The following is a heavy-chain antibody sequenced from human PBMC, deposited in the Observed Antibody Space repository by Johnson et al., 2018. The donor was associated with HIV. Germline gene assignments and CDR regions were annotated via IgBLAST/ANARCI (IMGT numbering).Heavy chain of an antibody. CDR3: ARERWLLEGGFDAFDI. J-gene: IGHJ3*02. CDR1: GFTFSNYW. D-gene: IGHD5-24*01. Sequence: VQLVESGGGVVQRGGSLRLSCAASGFTFSNYWMSWVRQAPGKGLVWVSRINSDGSSTSYADSVKGRFTISRDNAKNTLYLQMNSLRAEDTAVYYCARERWLLEGGFDAFDIWGQGTMVTVSS. V-gene: IGHV3-74*01. CDR2: INSDGSST.